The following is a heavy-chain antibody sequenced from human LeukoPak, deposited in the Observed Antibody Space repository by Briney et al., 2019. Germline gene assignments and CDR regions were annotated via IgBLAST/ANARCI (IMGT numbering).Heavy chain of an antibody. CDR2: INTNTGNP. CDR1: GYTFTSYA. D-gene: IGHD6-13*01. Sequence: ASVKVSCKASGYTFTSYAMNWVRQAPGQGLEWIGWINTNTGNPTYAQGFTRRFVFSLDTSVSTAYVQISSLKAEDTAVYFCARDPRAAAAGKADYWGQGTLVTVSS. CDR3: ARDPRAAAAGKADY. V-gene: IGHV7-4-1*02. J-gene: IGHJ4*02.